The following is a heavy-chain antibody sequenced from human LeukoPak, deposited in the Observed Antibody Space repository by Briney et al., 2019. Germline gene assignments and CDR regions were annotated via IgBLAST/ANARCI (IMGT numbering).Heavy chain of an antibody. CDR1: RFTFSSYS. D-gene: IGHD6-19*01. CDR3: ARDRGRQAVAGTYDAFDI. CDR2: IISSGSYI. V-gene: IGHV3-21*01. J-gene: IGHJ3*02. Sequence: PGGSLRLSCAASRFTFSSYSMNGGRQPPGGRVEWGSSIISSGSYIYYAHSVKGRFTISRDNAKNSLYLQMNSLRGEDTAVYYCARDRGRQAVAGTYDAFDIWGQGTMVTVSS.